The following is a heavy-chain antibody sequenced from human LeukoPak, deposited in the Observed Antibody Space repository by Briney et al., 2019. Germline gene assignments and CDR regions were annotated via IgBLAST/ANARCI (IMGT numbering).Heavy chain of an antibody. D-gene: IGHD3-10*01. J-gene: IGHJ5*02. CDR1: GYTFTSYD. CDR2: MNPNSGNT. CDR3: ARRELDYYGSGSYNWFDP. Sequence: ASVKVSCKASGYTFTSYDINWVRQATGQGLEWMGWMNPNSGNTGYAQKFQGRVTMTRNTSISTAYMKLSSLRSEDTAVYYCARRELDYYGSGSYNWFDPWGQGTLVTVSS. V-gene: IGHV1-8*01.